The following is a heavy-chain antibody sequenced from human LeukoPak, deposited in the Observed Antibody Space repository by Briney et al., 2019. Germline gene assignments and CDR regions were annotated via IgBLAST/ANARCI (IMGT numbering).Heavy chain of an antibody. D-gene: IGHD3-16*01. V-gene: IGHV4-4*02. CDR2: IYHSGST. Sequence: PSGTLSLTCAVSGGSISSSNWWSWVRQPPGKGLEWIGEIYHSGSTNYNPSLKSRVTISVDKSKNQFSLKLSSVTAADTAVYYCAGTFGWPPNWFDPWGQGTLVTVSS. CDR3: AGTFGWPPNWFDP. J-gene: IGHJ5*02. CDR1: GGSISSSNW.